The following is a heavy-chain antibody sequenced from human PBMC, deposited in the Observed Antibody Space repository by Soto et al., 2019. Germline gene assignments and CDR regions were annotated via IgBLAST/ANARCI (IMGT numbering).Heavy chain of an antibody. J-gene: IGHJ4*02. CDR2: IVVGNGNT. CDR3: ATASRGYTFGFDS. Sequence: ASVKVSCKASGFSLSTSTVQWVRQSRGHRLEWIGRIVVGNGNTNFAQNLRQRVTFSRDMSTNTAYMDVNSLRSDDTAMYYCATASRGYTFGFDSWGQGSLVTVSS. CDR1: GFSLSTST. D-gene: IGHD3-16*01. V-gene: IGHV1-58*01.